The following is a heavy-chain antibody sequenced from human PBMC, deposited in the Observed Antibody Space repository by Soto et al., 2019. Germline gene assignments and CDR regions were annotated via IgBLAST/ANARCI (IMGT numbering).Heavy chain of an antibody. CDR3: ARDDDSSGYYHDYYYYGMDV. J-gene: IGHJ6*02. D-gene: IGHD3-22*01. Sequence: QVQLVQSGAEVKKPGASVKVSCKASGYTFTSYGISWVRQAPGQGLEWMGWISAYNGNTNYAQKLQGRVTMTTDTSTSTAYMELRSLRSDDTAVYYSARDDDSSGYYHDYYYYGMDVWGQGTTVTVSS. V-gene: IGHV1-18*01. CDR1: GYTFTSYG. CDR2: ISAYNGNT.